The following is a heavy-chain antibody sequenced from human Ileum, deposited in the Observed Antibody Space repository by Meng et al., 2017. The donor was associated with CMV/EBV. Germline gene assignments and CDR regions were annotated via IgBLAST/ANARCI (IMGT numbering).Heavy chain of an antibody. CDR2: ISNSGID. CDR1: GDFDNNFY. D-gene: IGHD4-17*01. Sequence: PRQESGPGLRKPSETLSLTCTVSGDFDNNFYWRWIRQPAVKGLQCIGRISNSGIDNYNPSLKSRVTMSVDTAKKQFSLKLSSVTAADTAVYYCARSGLRGIYVDYWGQGTLVTVSS. V-gene: IGHV4-4*07. J-gene: IGHJ4*02. CDR3: ARSGLRGIYVDY.